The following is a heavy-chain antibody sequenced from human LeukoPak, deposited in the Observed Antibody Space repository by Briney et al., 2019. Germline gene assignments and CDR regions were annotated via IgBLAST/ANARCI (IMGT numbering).Heavy chain of an antibody. V-gene: IGHV3-7*01. CDR3: ARGVPCFYYFGY. Sequence: GGSLRLSCAASGFTFSSYWMSWVRQVPGKGLEWVANIKQDGSEKYYVDPVKGRFTISRDNAKKSLYLQMNSLRGEDTAVYYCARGVPCFYYFGYWGQGTLVTVSS. CDR1: GFTFSSYW. J-gene: IGHJ4*02. CDR2: IKQDGSEK. D-gene: IGHD3-16*01.